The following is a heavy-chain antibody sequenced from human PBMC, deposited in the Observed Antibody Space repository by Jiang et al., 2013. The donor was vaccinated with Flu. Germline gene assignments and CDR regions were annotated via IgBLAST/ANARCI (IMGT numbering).Heavy chain of an antibody. Sequence: KPSETLSLTCSVSGGSISSYYWSWIRQPPGKGLEWIGYIHYSGSTNYNPSLNSRVTISLDTSENQFSLNLIFVTAADTAVYYCARVDNAGSRRWFDPWGQGTLVTVSS. CDR3: ARVDNAGSRRWFDP. D-gene: IGHD3-10*01. J-gene: IGHJ5*02. CDR2: IHYSGST. V-gene: IGHV4-59*01. CDR1: GGSISSYY.